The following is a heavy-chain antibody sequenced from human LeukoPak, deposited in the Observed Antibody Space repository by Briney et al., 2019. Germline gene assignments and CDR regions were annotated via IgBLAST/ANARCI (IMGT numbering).Heavy chain of an antibody. CDR2: IYYSGST. J-gene: IGHJ4*02. D-gene: IGHD5-18*01. V-gene: IGHV4-59*01. Sequence: SETLSLTCTVSGGSISSYYWSWLRQPPGKGLEWIGYIYYSGSTNYNPSLESRVTISVDTSKNQFSLKLSSVTAADTAVYYCARAGYGFPLDYWGQGTLVTVSS. CDR3: ARAGYGFPLDY. CDR1: GGSISSYY.